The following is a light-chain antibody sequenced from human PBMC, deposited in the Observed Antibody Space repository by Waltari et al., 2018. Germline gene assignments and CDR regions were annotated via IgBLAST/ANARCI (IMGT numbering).Light chain of an antibody. Sequence: IVLTQSPATLSLSPGDRATLSCRAIHSVGIYLAWYQHKPGQAPRLLIYDASRRASGIPDRFSGSGSATDFTLTITRLETDDFAIYYCQQRSDRSITFGQGTRLEI. CDR1: HSVGIY. V-gene: IGKV3-11*01. CDR3: QQRSDRSIT. CDR2: DAS. J-gene: IGKJ5*01.